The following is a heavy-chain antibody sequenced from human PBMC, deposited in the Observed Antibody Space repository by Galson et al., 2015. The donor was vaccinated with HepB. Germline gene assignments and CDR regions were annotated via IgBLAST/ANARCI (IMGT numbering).Heavy chain of an antibody. V-gene: IGHV3-30*04. D-gene: IGHD3-22*01. CDR3: AREGLSSGHAGIFDC. CDR1: GLIFSNSV. J-gene: IGHJ4*02. Sequence: SLRLSCAASGLIFSNSVMHWVRQAPGKGLEWVALISAGDGRNTNYADSVRGRFTISRDNSKNKVFLQMNSLRAEDTAVYYCAREGLSSGHAGIFDCWGQGTLVTVSS. CDR2: ISAGDGRNT.